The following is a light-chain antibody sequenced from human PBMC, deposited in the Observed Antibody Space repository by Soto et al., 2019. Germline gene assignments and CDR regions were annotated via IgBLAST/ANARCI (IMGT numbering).Light chain of an antibody. CDR2: DAS. CDR1: QSVSNY. V-gene: IGKV3-11*01. Sequence: EIVLTQSPATLSLSPGERATLSCRASQSVSNYLAWFQQKPGQAPRLLIYDASNRATGIPARFSGSGSGTDFTLTIISLEPADFAVYYCQQRSSWPLLTFGGGTKVEI. CDR3: QQRSSWPLLT. J-gene: IGKJ4*01.